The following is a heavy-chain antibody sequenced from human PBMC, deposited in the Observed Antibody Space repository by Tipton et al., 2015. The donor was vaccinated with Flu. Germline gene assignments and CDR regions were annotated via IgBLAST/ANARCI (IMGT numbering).Heavy chain of an antibody. Sequence: SLRLSCAASGFTFSSYGMHWVRQAPGKGLEWITFIRSDIVNKFYADSVKGRFTISRDNSKNTVYVQMNSLRVEDTAVYYCAKGGQNSSSDYWGQGTLVTVSS. J-gene: IGHJ4*02. CDR2: IRSDIVNK. D-gene: IGHD6-13*01. CDR3: AKGGQNSSSDY. V-gene: IGHV3-30*02. CDR1: GFTFSSYG.